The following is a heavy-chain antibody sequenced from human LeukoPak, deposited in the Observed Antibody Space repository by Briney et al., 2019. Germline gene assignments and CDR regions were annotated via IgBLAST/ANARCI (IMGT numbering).Heavy chain of an antibody. D-gene: IGHD3-10*01. CDR1: GYTLTELS. V-gene: IGHV1-24*01. J-gene: IGHJ4*02. CDR2: FDPEDGET. CDR3: ATAVGSGSYYFDY. Sequence: GASVKVSCKVSGYTLTELSMHWVRQAPGKGREWMGGFDPEDGETIYAQKFQGRVTMTEDTSTDTAYMELSSLRSEDTAVYYCATAVGSGSYYFDYWGQGTLVTVSS.